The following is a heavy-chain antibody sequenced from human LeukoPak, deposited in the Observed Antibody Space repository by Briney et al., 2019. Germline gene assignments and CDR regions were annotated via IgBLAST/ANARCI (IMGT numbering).Heavy chain of an antibody. V-gene: IGHV3-23*01. CDR1: GFTFSSYA. Sequence: GGSLRLSCAASGFTFSSYAMSWVRQAPGKGLEWVSAISGSGGSTYYADSVKGRFTISRDNSKNTLYLQMNSLRAEDTAVYYCAKQEYSSPSYAPDFWGQGTLVTVSS. D-gene: IGHD6-6*01. J-gene: IGHJ4*02. CDR3: AKQEYSSPSYAPDF. CDR2: ISGSGGST.